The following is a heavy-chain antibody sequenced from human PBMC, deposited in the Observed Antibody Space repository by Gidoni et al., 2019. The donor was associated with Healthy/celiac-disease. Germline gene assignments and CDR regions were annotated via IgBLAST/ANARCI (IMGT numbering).Heavy chain of an antibody. J-gene: IGHJ6*02. V-gene: IGHV3-21*01. Sequence: EVQLVESGGGLVKPGGSLRLSCAASGFTFSSYSMNWVRQAPGKGLGWVSSISSSSSYIYYADSVKGRFTISRDNAKNSLYLQMNSLRAEDTAVYYCARGGYGDFTNFYGMDVWGQGTTVTVSS. CDR1: GFTFSSYS. CDR2: ISSSSSYI. CDR3: ARGGYGDFTNFYGMDV. D-gene: IGHD4-17*01.